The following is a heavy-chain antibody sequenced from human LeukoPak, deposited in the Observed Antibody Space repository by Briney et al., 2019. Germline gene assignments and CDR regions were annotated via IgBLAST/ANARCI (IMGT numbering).Heavy chain of an antibody. V-gene: IGHV5-51*01. Sequence: GESLKISCKGSGYSFTSYWIGWVRQMPGKGLERMGIIYPGDSDTRYSPSFQGQVTISADKSISTAYLQWSSLKASDTAMYYCARLGEGLYGSGSYTAFDIWGQGTMVTVSS. J-gene: IGHJ3*02. CDR1: GYSFTSYW. D-gene: IGHD3-10*01. CDR2: IYPGDSDT. CDR3: ARLGEGLYGSGSYTAFDI.